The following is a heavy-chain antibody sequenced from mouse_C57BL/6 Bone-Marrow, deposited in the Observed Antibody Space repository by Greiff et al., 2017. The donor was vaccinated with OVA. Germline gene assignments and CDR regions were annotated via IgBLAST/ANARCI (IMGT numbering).Heavy chain of an antibody. CDR1: GYTFTSYG. Sequence: VQLQQSGAELARPGASVKLSCKASGYTFTSYGISWVKQRTGQGLEWIGEIYPRSGNTYYNEKFKGKATLTADKSSSTAYMELRSLTSEDSAVYFCARKDGYYGRFAYWGQGTLVTVSA. J-gene: IGHJ3*01. D-gene: IGHD2-3*01. CDR3: ARKDGYYGRFAY. CDR2: IYPRSGNT. V-gene: IGHV1-81*01.